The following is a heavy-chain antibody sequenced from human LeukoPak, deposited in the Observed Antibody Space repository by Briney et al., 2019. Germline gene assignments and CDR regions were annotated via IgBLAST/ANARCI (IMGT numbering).Heavy chain of an antibody. D-gene: IGHD6-13*01. V-gene: IGHV3-30-3*01. CDR3: AKDIAIVAALDY. Sequence: GGFLRLSCAASGFTFSSHAMHWVRQAPGKGLEWVAVISYDGSNKYYADSVKGRFTISRDDSKNTLYLQMNSLRTEDTAVYYCAKDIAIVAALDYWGQGTLVTVSS. CDR2: ISYDGSNK. CDR1: GFTFSSHA. J-gene: IGHJ4*02.